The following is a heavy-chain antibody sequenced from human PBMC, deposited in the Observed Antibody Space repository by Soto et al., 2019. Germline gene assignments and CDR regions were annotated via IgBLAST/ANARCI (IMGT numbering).Heavy chain of an antibody. J-gene: IGHJ4*02. D-gene: IGHD3-3*01. CDR3: NRGSEYDFSSGYL. Sequence: QERLVQSGAEVRQPGSSVKVSCKVTGGTSTRYAINWVRQAPGQGLEWMGGIVPMFGTSKYAQKFQGRVTITADTSTNIAYMELRSMRAEDTAVYYCNRGSEYDFSSGYLWGQGTLVSVSS. CDR1: GGTSTRYA. CDR2: IVPMFGTS. V-gene: IGHV1-69*06.